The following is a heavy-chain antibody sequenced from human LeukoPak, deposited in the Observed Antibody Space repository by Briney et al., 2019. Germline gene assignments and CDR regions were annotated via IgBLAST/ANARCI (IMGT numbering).Heavy chain of an antibody. CDR2: ISSSGANT. D-gene: IGHD5-12*01. J-gene: IGHJ3*01. CDR3: VRDIELST. Sequence: GGSLRLSCAASGFTFRDAAMTWVRQAPGKGLEWVSLISSSGANTYYADSVKGRFTISRDNSRNTLSLHMTSLRVEDTAIYYCVRDIELSTWGLGTLVTVSS. CDR1: GFTFRDAA. V-gene: IGHV3-23*01.